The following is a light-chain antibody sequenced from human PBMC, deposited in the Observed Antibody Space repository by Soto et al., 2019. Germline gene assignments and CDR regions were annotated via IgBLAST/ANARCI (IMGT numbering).Light chain of an antibody. V-gene: IGLV2-23*02. J-gene: IGLJ1*01. CDR2: EVT. CDR1: SVDVGGYNL. Sequence: QSALTQPASVSVSPGQSITIPCTGTSVDVGGYNLVSWYQQHPGKAPKLMIYEVTERPSGVSNRFSGSKSGNTASLTISGLQPDDEADYYCCSYAGNSEVFGTGTKLTVL. CDR3: CSYAGNSEV.